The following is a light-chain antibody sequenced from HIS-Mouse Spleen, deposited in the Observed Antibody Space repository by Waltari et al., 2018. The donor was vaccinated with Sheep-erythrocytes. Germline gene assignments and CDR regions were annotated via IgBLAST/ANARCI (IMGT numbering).Light chain of an antibody. CDR3: QAWDSSIVV. J-gene: IGLJ2*01. V-gene: IGLV3-1*01. Sequence: SSELTQPPSVSVSPGQTASITCSGDKLGDKYACWYQQKPGQSPVLVIYQDTKRPSGSPERFSGSNSGNTATLTISGTQGMDEADYYCQAWDSSIVVFGGGTKLTVL. CDR2: QDT. CDR1: KLGDKY.